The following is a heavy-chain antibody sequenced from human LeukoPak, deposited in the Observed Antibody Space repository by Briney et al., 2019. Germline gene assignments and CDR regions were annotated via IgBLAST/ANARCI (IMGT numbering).Heavy chain of an antibody. CDR1: GGSLSSSNYY. V-gene: IGHV4-39*01. CDR3: AKGDSGWHGNWFDP. J-gene: IGHJ5*02. CDR2: IYYSGTT. Sequence: SETLSLTCAVSGGSLSSSNYYWGWIRQPPGKGLVWHGSIYYSGTTYYTPSVKSRVTISVDKSKNQFSLKLNSVTAEDTAVYYCAKGDSGWHGNWFDPWGQGTLVTVSS. D-gene: IGHD6-19*01.